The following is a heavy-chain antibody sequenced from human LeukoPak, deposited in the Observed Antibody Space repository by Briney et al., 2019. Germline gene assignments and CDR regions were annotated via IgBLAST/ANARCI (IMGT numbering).Heavy chain of an antibody. D-gene: IGHD3-10*01. J-gene: IGHJ4*02. Sequence: PGGSLRLSCAASGFTFSSYEMNWVRQAPGKGLEWASYISSSGGTIYYADSVKGRFTISRDNAKNSLYLQMNSLRAEDTAVYYCARVITMVRGVIPELVFDYWGQGTLVTVSS. CDR2: ISSSGGTI. V-gene: IGHV3-48*03. CDR1: GFTFSSYE. CDR3: ARVITMVRGVIPELVFDY.